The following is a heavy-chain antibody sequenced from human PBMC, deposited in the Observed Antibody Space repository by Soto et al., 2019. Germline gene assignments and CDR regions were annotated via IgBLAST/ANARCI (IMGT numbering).Heavy chain of an antibody. Sequence: ASVKVSCKASGYTFTAYHMHWVRRAPGQGLEWMGIINPSLGRANYALKFQDRVAMTWDTSTSTVYMELTSLRSDDTAVYYCARAPYSYTSFFFDYWGQGTLVTVSS. CDR2: INPSLGRA. CDR1: GYTFTAYH. D-gene: IGHD1-26*01. J-gene: IGHJ4*02. V-gene: IGHV1-46*01. CDR3: ARAPYSYTSFFFDY.